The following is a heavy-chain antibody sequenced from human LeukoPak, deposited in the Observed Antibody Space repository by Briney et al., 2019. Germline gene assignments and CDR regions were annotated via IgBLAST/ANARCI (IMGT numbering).Heavy chain of an antibody. CDR3: ARCLGNSYYMDV. CDR1: GFSFSAYT. D-gene: IGHD3-16*01. J-gene: IGHJ6*03. Sequence: GGSLGLSCAASGFSFSAYTISWVRQAPGKGLEWVSAISGSSSYIHYADRVRGRFTISRDNAENSVYLQMNSLNADDTAVYYCARCLGNSYYMDVWGKGTTVTVSS. V-gene: IGHV3-21*01. CDR2: ISGSSSYI.